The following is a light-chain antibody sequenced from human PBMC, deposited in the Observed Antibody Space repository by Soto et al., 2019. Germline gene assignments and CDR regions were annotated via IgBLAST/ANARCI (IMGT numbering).Light chain of an antibody. V-gene: IGLV2-14*01. CDR1: SSDVGGYNY. CDR2: EVS. J-gene: IGLJ1*01. Sequence: LTQPASVSGSPGQSITISCTGTSSDVGGYNYVSWYQQHPGKAPKLMIFEVSNRPSGISIRFSGSKSGNTASLTISGLQTEDEADYYCSSYTNNSPYVFGTGTKVTVL. CDR3: SSYTNNSPYV.